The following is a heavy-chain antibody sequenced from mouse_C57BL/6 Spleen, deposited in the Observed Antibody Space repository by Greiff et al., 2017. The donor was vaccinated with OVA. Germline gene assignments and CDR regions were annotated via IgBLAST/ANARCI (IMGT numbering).Heavy chain of an antibody. V-gene: IGHV1-55*01. D-gene: IGHD1-1*01. J-gene: IGHJ2*01. CDR1: GYTFTSYW. Sequence: VQLQQPGAELVKPGASVKMSCKASGYTFTSYWITWVKQRPGQGLEWIGDIYPGSGSTNYNEKFKSKATLTVDTSSSTAYMQLSSLTSEDSAVYYGASPGTYYEGYFDYWGQGTTLTVSS. CDR2: IYPGSGST. CDR3: ASPGTYYEGYFDY.